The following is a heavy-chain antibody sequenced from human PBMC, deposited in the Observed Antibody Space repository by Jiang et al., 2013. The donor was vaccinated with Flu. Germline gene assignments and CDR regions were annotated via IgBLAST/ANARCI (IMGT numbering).Heavy chain of an antibody. D-gene: IGHD1-1*01. J-gene: IGHJ3*02. V-gene: IGHV4-34*01. CDR2: T. Sequence: TNYNPSLKSRVTISVDTSKNQFSLKLSSVTAADTAVYYCARRWRGAFDIWGQGTMVTVSS. CDR3: ARRWRGAFDI.